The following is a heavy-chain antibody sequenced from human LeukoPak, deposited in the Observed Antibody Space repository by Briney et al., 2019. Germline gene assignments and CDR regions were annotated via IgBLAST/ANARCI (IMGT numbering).Heavy chain of an antibody. V-gene: IGHV3-23*01. CDR2: ISGSGGST. Sequence: GGSLRLSCAASGFTFSSYAMSWVRQAPGKGLEWVSAISGSGGSTYYADSVKGRFTISRDNSKNTLYLQMNSLRAEDTAVYYCARRSYCGGDCYGSDAFDIWGQGTMVTVSS. CDR3: ARRSYCGGDCYGSDAFDI. D-gene: IGHD2-21*02. J-gene: IGHJ3*02. CDR1: GFTFSSYA.